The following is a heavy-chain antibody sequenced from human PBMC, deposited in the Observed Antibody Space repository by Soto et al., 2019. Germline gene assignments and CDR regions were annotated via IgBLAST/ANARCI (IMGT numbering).Heavy chain of an antibody. CDR3: ARRLYGDYHY. J-gene: IGHJ4*02. CDR2: ISTYNGNT. V-gene: IGHV1-18*01. Sequence: ASVKVSCKASGYSFTTSGITWVRQAPGQGLEWMGWISTYNGNTNYAQKLQDRVTLTTDTSTSTAYMELRSLRSDDTAVYYCARRLYGDYHYLGEGTLVSVCS. CDR1: GYSFTTSG. D-gene: IGHD4-17*01.